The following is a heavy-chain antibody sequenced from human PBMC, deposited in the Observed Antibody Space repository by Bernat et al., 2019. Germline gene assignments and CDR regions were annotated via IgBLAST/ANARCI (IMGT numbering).Heavy chain of an antibody. J-gene: IGHJ6*02. CDR2: IWYDGSNK. V-gene: IGHV3-33*01. CDR3: ASPLPYYGMDV. CDR1: GFTFSSYG. Sequence: QVQLVESGGGMVQPGRSLRLSCAASGFTFSSYGMHWVRQAPGKGLEWVAVIWYDGSNKYYADSVKGRFTISRDNSKNTLYLQMNSLRAEDTAVYYCASPLPYYGMDVWGQGTTVTVSS.